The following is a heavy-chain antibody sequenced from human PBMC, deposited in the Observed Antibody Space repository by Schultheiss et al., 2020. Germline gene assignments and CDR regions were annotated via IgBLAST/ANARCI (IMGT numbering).Heavy chain of an antibody. CDR3: ARGDYVDAFDI. CDR2: IYYSGST. Sequence: SETLSLTCTVSGGSISSYYWSWIRQPPGKGLEWIGYIYYSGSTYYNPSLKSRVTISVDTSKNQFSLKLSSVTAADTAVYYCARGDYVDAFDIWGQGATV. D-gene: IGHD4-17*01. V-gene: IGHV4-59*08. CDR1: GGSISSYY. J-gene: IGHJ3*02.